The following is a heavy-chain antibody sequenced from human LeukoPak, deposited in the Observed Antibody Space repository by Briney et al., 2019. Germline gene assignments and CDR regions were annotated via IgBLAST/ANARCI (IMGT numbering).Heavy chain of an antibody. D-gene: IGHD3-10*01. Sequence: SETLSLTRAVSGGSISSSNWWSWVRQPPGKGLEWIGEIYHSGSTNYNPSLKSRVTISVDKSKNQFSLKLSSVTAADTAVYYCARDQEKGYGSGSYFDYWGQGTLVTVSS. J-gene: IGHJ4*02. CDR2: IYHSGST. CDR3: ARDQEKGYGSGSYFDY. V-gene: IGHV4-4*02. CDR1: GGSISSSNW.